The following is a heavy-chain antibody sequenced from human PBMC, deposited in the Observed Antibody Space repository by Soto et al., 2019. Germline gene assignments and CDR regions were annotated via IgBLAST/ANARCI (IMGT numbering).Heavy chain of an antibody. CDR2: ISSSSSYI. D-gene: IGHD1-26*01. Sequence: EMQLVESGGGLVKPGGSLRLSCAASGFTFSRYSMNWVRQAPGKGLEWVSSISSSSSYIYYADSVKGRFTISRDNAKNSLYLQMNSLRAEDTAVYYCARNNRVGATTDWGQGTLVTVSS. V-gene: IGHV3-21*01. J-gene: IGHJ4*02. CDR3: ARNNRVGATTD. CDR1: GFTFSRYS.